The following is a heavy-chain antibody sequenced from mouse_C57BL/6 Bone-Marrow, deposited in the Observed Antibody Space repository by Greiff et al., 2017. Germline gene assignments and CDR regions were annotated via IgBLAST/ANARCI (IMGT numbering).Heavy chain of an antibody. CDR2: ISSGGSYT. CDR1: GFTFSSYG. CDR3: ARPDYYCGRSYLDY. D-gene: IGHD1-1*01. J-gene: IGHJ2*01. V-gene: IGHV5-6*01. Sequence: EVMLVESGGDLVKPGGSLKLSCAASGFTFSSYGMSWVRQTPDKRLEWVATISSGGSYTYYPDSVKGRFTISRDNAKNTLYMLMSSLKSEDTAMYYCARPDYYCGRSYLDYWGQGTTLTVSS.